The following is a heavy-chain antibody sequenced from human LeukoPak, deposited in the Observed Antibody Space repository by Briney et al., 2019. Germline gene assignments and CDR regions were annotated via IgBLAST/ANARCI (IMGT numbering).Heavy chain of an antibody. V-gene: IGHV4-30-2*01. CDR2: IYHSGST. CDR1: GGSISSGGYS. D-gene: IGHD2-2*01. Sequence: PSETLSLTCAVSGGSISSGGYSWSWIRQPPGKGLEWIGYIYHSGSTYYNPSLKSRVTISVDRSKNQFSLKLSSVTAADTAVYYCARVGSNFDYWGQGTLVTVSS. J-gene: IGHJ4*02. CDR3: ARVGSNFDY.